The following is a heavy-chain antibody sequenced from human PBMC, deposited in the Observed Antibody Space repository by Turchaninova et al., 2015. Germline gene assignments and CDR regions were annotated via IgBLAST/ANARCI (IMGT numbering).Heavy chain of an antibody. D-gene: IGHD4-17*01. CDR2: INHSVST. CDR3: ARAAGRYGDYLDY. Sequence: QVQLQQWGAGLLKPSEPLSLTCAVYGGSVGGYYWSWSRQPPGKGLEWIGEINHSVSTNYNPSLKSRVTISVDTSKNQFSLKLSSVTAADTAVYSCARAAGRYGDYLDYWGQGTLVTVSS. CDR1: GGSVGGYY. J-gene: IGHJ4*02. V-gene: IGHV4-34*01.